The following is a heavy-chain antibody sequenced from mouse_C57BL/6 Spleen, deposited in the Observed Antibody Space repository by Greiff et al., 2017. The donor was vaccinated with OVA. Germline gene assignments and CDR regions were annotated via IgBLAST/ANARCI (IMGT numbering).Heavy chain of an antibody. CDR2: IHPNSGNT. CDR3: ARWDDYDDGGYFDY. Sequence: QVQLQQPGAELVKPGASVKLSCKASGYTFTSYWMHWVKQRPGQGLEWIGMIHPNSGNTNYNEKFKSKATLTVDKSSSTAYMRLSSLTSEDSAVYYCARWDDYDDGGYFDYWGQGTTLTVSS. J-gene: IGHJ2*01. CDR1: GYTFTSYW. V-gene: IGHV1-64*01. D-gene: IGHD2-4*01.